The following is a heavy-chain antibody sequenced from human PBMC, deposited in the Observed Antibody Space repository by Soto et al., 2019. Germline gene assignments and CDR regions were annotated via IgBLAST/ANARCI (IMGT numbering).Heavy chain of an antibody. V-gene: IGHV6-1*01. CDR1: GDSVSSNSAA. J-gene: IGHJ3*02. Sequence: SQTLSLTCAISGDSVSSNSAAWNWTRQSPSRGLEWLGRTYYRSKWYNDYAVSVKSRITINPDTSKNQFSLQLNSVTPEDTAVYYCARGKSGYSSSSRAFDIWGQGTMVTVSS. CDR2: TYYRSKWYN. D-gene: IGHD6-6*01. CDR3: ARGKSGYSSSSRAFDI.